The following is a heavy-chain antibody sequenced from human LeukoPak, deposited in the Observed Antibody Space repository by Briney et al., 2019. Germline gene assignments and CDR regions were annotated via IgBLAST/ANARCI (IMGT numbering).Heavy chain of an antibody. J-gene: IGHJ4*02. CDR1: GGSFSGYY. D-gene: IGHD3-22*01. CDR2: INHSGST. Sequence: PSETLSLTCAVYGGSFSGYYWSWIRQPPGKGLEWIGEINHSGSTNYNPSLKSRVTISVDTSKNQFSLKLSSVTAADTAVYYCARGVRYYYDSSGSQRSDYWGQGTLVTVSS. V-gene: IGHV4-34*01. CDR3: ARGVRYYYDSSGSQRSDY.